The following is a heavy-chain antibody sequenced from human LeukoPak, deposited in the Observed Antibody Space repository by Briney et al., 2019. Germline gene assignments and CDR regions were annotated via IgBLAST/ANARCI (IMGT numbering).Heavy chain of an antibody. CDR3: ARTYDFWSGYRLDY. CDR2: INPNSGGT. J-gene: IGHJ4*02. Sequence: ASVKVSCKASGYTFTGYYMHWVRQAPGQGLEWMGWINPNSGGTNYAQKFQGRVTMTRDTSISTAYMELSRLRSDDTAVYYCARTYDFWSGYRLDYWGQGTLVTVSS. D-gene: IGHD3-3*01. V-gene: IGHV1-2*02. CDR1: GYTFTGYY.